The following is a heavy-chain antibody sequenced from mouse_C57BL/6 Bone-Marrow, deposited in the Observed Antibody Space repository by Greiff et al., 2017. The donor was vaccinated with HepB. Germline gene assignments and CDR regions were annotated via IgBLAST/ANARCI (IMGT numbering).Heavy chain of an antibody. V-gene: IGHV5-6*01. Sequence: EVQLVESGGDLVKPGGSLKLSCAASGFTFSSYGMSWVRQTPDSRLEWVATISSGGSYTYYPDSVKGRFTISRDNATNTLYLQMSSLKSEDTAMYYCARRDGYDDYFDYWGQGTTLTVSS. CDR1: GFTFSSYG. CDR2: ISSGGSYT. D-gene: IGHD2-2*01. J-gene: IGHJ2*01. CDR3: ARRDGYDDYFDY.